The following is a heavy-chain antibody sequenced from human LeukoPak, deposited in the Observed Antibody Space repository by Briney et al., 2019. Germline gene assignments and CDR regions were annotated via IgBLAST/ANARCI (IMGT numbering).Heavy chain of an antibody. D-gene: IGHD6-19*01. V-gene: IGHV3-23*01. CDR3: AKDHSSGWFNGY. Sequence: GGSLRLCCAASGFTFSSYAMGWVRQAPGWGLEWFSAISGSGGSTYYADSVKGRFTISRDNSKNTLYLQMNSLRAEDTAVYYCAKDHSSGWFNGYWGQGTLVTVSS. J-gene: IGHJ4*02. CDR2: ISGSGGST. CDR1: GFTFSSYA.